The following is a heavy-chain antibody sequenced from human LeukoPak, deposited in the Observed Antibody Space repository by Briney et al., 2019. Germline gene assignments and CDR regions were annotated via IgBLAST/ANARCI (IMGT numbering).Heavy chain of an antibody. V-gene: IGHV3-53*01. CDR1: GFTVSSNY. D-gene: IGHD6-19*01. Sequence: GGSLRLSCAASGFTVSSNYMTWVRQAPGKGLEWVSVLYSGGSTYYADSVKGRFTISRDNSKNTLYLQMNSLRAEDTAVYYCARGRMAVAGSYEYWGQGTLVTVSS. CDR2: LYSGGST. J-gene: IGHJ4*02. CDR3: ARGRMAVAGSYEY.